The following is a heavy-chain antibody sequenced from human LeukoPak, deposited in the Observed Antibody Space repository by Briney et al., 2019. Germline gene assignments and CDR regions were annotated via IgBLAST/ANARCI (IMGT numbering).Heavy chain of an antibody. D-gene: IGHD3-16*02. J-gene: IGHJ4*02. CDR2: ISGSGGST. Sequence: GGSLRLSCAASGFTFSSYAMSWVRQAPGKGLEWVSAISGSGGSTYYADSVKGRFTISRDNSKNTLYLQMNSLRAEDTAVYYCAKDPLTFGGVIVNYYFDYWGQGTLVTVSS. CDR1: GFTFSSYA. CDR3: AKDPLTFGGVIVNYYFDY. V-gene: IGHV3-23*01.